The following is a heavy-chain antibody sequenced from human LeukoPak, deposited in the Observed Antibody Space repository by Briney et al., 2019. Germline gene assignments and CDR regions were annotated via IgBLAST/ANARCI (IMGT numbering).Heavy chain of an antibody. CDR2: IYSGGST. CDR3: ARDRKALTTVTIYYFDY. Sequence: GGSQRLSXAASGFTVSSNYMSWVRQAPGKGLEWVSVIYSGGSTYYADPVKGRFTISRDNSKNTLYLQMNSLRAEDTAVYYCARDRKALTTVTIYYFDYWGQGTLVTVSS. CDR1: GFTVSSNY. J-gene: IGHJ4*02. V-gene: IGHV3-66*02. D-gene: IGHD4-17*01.